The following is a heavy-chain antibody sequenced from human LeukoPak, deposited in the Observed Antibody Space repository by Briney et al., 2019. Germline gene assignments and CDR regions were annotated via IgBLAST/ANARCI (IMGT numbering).Heavy chain of an antibody. D-gene: IGHD2-21*02. CDR3: ASRAAFCGDDCFRFDY. CDR1: GGSISGYY. J-gene: IGHJ4*02. CDR2: IHYSGST. V-gene: IGHV4-59*01. Sequence: SETLSLTCTVSGGSISGYYWSGIRQPPGKGLEWIGYIHYSGSTRYNPSLENRVTISVDTSKNQFSLNLTSVTAADTAVYYCASRAAFCGDDCFRFDYWGQGTLVTVSS.